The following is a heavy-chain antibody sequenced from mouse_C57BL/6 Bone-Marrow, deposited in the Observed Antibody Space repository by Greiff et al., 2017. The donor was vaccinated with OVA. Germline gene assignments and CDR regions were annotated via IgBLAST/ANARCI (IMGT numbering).Heavy chain of an antibody. CDR2: IDPSDSYT. CDR1: GYTFTSYW. D-gene: IGHD2-13*01. CDR3: ARGLGWYYFDY. Sequence: VQLQQPGAELVKPGASVKLSCKASGYTFTSYWMQWVKQRPGQGLEWIGEIDPSDSYTNYNQKFKGKATLTVDTSSSTAYMQLSSLTSEDSAVYYCARGLGWYYFDYWGQGTTLTVSS. J-gene: IGHJ2*01. V-gene: IGHV1-50*01.